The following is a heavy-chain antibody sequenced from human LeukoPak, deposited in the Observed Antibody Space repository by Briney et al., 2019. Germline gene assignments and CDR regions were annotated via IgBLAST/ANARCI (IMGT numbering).Heavy chain of an antibody. J-gene: IGHJ6*02. Sequence: GESLKISCKGSGCSFTSYWIGWVRQMPGKGLEWMGIIYPGDSDTRYSPSFQGQVTISADKSISTAYLQWSSLKASDTAMYYCARSPAYSGYDFDYYYGMDVWGQGTTVTVSS. D-gene: IGHD5-12*01. CDR1: GCSFTSYW. CDR3: ARSPAYSGYDFDYYYGMDV. V-gene: IGHV5-51*01. CDR2: IYPGDSDT.